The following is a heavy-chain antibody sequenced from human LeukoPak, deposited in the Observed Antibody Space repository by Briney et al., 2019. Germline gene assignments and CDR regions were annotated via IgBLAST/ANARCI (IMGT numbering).Heavy chain of an antibody. Sequence: PGGSLRLSCAASGFTFSGYTMNWVRQAPGKGLEWVSYISSSSTIYYVGSVKGRFTISRDNAKNSLYLQMNSLRADDTAVYYCASGNSGWYDYWGQGTLVTV. CDR1: GFTFSGYT. J-gene: IGHJ4*02. CDR2: ISSSSTI. V-gene: IGHV3-48*01. D-gene: IGHD6-19*01. CDR3: ASGNSGWYDY.